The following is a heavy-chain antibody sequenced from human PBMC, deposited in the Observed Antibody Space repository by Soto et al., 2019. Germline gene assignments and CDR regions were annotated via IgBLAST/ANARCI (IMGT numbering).Heavy chain of an antibody. CDR3: AKDPGVVVAATFDY. Sequence: GGSLRLSCAASGFTFSSYAMSWVRQAPGKGLEWVSAISGSGGSTYYADSVKGRFTISRDNSKNTLYLQMDSLRAEDTAVYYCAKDPGVVVAATFDYWGQGTLVTVSS. CDR2: ISGSGGST. D-gene: IGHD2-15*01. J-gene: IGHJ4*02. V-gene: IGHV3-23*01. CDR1: GFTFSSYA.